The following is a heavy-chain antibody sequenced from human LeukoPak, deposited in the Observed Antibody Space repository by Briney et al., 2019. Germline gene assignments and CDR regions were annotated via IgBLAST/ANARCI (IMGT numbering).Heavy chain of an antibody. Sequence: ASVKVSCKASGYTFTGYYMHWVRQAPGQGLEWMGWINPNSSGTNYAQKFQGRVTMTRDTSISTAYMELSRLRSDDTAVYYCASLGYCSSTSCFGGASYYYYMDVWGKGTTVTVSS. J-gene: IGHJ6*03. CDR1: GYTFTGYY. CDR2: INPNSSGT. D-gene: IGHD2-2*01. CDR3: ASLGYCSSTSCFGGASYYYYMDV. V-gene: IGHV1-2*02.